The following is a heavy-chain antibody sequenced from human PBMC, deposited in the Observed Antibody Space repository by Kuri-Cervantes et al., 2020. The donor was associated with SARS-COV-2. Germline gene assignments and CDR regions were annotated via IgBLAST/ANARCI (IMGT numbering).Heavy chain of an antibody. Sequence: ASVKVSCKASGYTFTGYYMHWVRQAPGQGLEWMGWINPNSGGTNYAQKFQGWVTMTRDTSISTAYMELSRLRSDDTAVYYCARDRHPRRRYCSSTSCYGDYYYYGMDDWGQGTTVTVSS. CDR2: INPNSGGT. CDR1: GYTFTGYY. V-gene: IGHV1-2*04. CDR3: ARDRHPRRRYCSSTSCYGDYYYYGMDD. J-gene: IGHJ6*02. D-gene: IGHD2-2*01.